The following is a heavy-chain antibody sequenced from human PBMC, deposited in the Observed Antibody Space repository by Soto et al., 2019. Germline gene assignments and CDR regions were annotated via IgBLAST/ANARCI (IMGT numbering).Heavy chain of an antibody. Sequence: GGSLRLSCAASGFTFSDYYISWIPPAPGEGLEWVSYISSSGSTIYYADSVKGRFTISRDNAKNSLYLQMNSLRAEDTAVYYCARVGSNSLYYYYYYMDVWGKGTTVTGLL. D-gene: IGHD4-4*01. CDR2: ISSSGSTI. V-gene: IGHV3-11*01. J-gene: IGHJ6*03. CDR3: ARVGSNSLYYYYYYMDV. CDR1: GFTFSDYY.